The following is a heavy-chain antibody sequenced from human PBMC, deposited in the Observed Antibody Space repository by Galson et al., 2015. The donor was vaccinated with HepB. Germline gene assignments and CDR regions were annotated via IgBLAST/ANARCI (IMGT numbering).Heavy chain of an antibody. CDR3: ATGYSYGYTFDY. D-gene: IGHD5-18*01. CDR1: GYTLTELS. Sequence: SVKVSCKVSGYTLTELSMHWVRQAPGKGLEWMGGFDPEDGETIYAQKFQGRVTMTEDTSTDTAYMELSSLRSEDTAVYYCATGYSYGYTFDYWGQGTLVTVSS. CDR2: FDPEDGET. J-gene: IGHJ4*02. V-gene: IGHV1-24*01.